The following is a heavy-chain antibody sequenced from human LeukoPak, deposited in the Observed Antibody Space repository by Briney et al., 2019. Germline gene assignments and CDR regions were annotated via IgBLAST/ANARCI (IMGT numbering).Heavy chain of an antibody. CDR2: ISYDGSNK. Sequence: GGSLRLSCAASGFTFSSYAMHWVRQAPGKGLEWVAVISYDGSNKYYADSVKGRFTISRDNSKNTLYLQMNSLRAEDTAVYYCARARTVVTRRWFDPWGQGTLVTVSS. CDR3: ARARTVVTRRWFDP. CDR1: GFTFSSYA. V-gene: IGHV3-30-3*01. J-gene: IGHJ5*02. D-gene: IGHD4-23*01.